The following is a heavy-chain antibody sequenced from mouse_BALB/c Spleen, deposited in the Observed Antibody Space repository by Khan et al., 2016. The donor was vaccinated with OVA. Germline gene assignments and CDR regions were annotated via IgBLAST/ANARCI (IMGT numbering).Heavy chain of an antibody. V-gene: IGHV2-3*01. Sequence: QVQLKESGPGLVAPSQSLSITCTVSGFSLTTYGVTWVRQPPGKGLEWLGVIWGDGNTDYHSALISRLSISKDNSENQVFLKLNSLQTDDTATYYSATSFYSHDYAMDYWGQGTSVTVSS. J-gene: IGHJ4*01. CDR3: ATSFYSHDYAMDY. D-gene: IGHD2-1*01. CDR2: IWGDGNT. CDR1: GFSLTTYG.